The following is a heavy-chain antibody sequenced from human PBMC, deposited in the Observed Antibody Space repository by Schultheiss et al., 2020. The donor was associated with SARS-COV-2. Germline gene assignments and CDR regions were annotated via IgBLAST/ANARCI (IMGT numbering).Heavy chain of an antibody. CDR2: ISANGGDT. CDR1: GFTFDDYA. Sequence: GGSLRLSCAVSGFTFDDYAMHWVRQAPGKGLEWVSLISANGGDTYYADSVRGRFTISRDNAKNSLYLQMNSLRAEDTAVYYCARFGPVYGDYLWNWFDPWGQGTLVTVSS. D-gene: IGHD4-17*01. J-gene: IGHJ5*02. CDR3: ARFGPVYGDYLWNWFDP. V-gene: IGHV3-43*02.